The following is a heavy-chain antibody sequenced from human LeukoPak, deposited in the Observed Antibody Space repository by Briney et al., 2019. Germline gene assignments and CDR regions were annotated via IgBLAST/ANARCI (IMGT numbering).Heavy chain of an antibody. Sequence: GSLRLSCAASGFTFSSYAMSWIRQPPGKGLEWIGSIYYSGSTYYNPSLKSRVTISVDTSKNQFSLKLSSVTAADTAVYYCARDLRAAAAGVLNWFDPWGQGTLVTVSS. CDR3: ARDLRAAAAGVLNWFDP. CDR1: GFTFSSYA. D-gene: IGHD6-25*01. J-gene: IGHJ5*02. V-gene: IGHV4-39*07. CDR2: IYYSGST.